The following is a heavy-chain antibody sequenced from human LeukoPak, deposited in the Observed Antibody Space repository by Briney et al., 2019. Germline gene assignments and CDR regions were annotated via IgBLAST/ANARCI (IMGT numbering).Heavy chain of an antibody. V-gene: IGHV1-46*03. CDR2: INPSGGST. CDR3: ALVPGSSLSGPPNKIDY. CDR1: GYTFTSYY. J-gene: IGHJ4*02. D-gene: IGHD6-13*01. Sequence: ASVKVSCKASGYTFTSYYMHWVRQAPGQGLEWMGIINPSGGSTSYAQKFQGRVTMTRDTSISTAYMELSRLRSDDTAVYYCALVPGSSLSGPPNKIDYWGQGTLVTVSS.